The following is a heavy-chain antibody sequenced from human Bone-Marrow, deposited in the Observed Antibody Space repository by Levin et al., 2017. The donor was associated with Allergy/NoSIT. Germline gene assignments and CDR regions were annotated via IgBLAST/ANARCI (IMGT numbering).Heavy chain of an antibody. Sequence: MSGGSLRLSCAASGFTFSNYIMNWVRQAPGKGLEWVSSISGSHSYINYADSVRGRFTISRDNAKNSLFLQMNSLRAEDTAVYYCARDYYGSGNYGATFDYWGQGTLVTVSS. D-gene: IGHD3-10*01. CDR1: GFTFSNYI. J-gene: IGHJ4*02. CDR2: ISGSHSYI. V-gene: IGHV3-21*01. CDR3: ARDYYGSGNYGATFDY.